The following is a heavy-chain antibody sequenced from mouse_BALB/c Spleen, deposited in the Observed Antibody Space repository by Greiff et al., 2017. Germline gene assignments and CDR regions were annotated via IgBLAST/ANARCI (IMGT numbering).Heavy chain of an antibody. D-gene: IGHD1-1*01. Sequence: DVQLQESGPGLVKPSQSLSLTCSVTGYSITSGYYWNWIRQFPGNKLEWMGYISYDGSNNYNPSLKNRISITRDTSKNQFFLKLNSVTTEDTATYYCAREEFYYGSSSAWFAYWGQGTLVTVSA. CDR2: ISYDGSN. J-gene: IGHJ3*01. CDR1: GYSITSGYY. V-gene: IGHV3-6*02. CDR3: AREEFYYGSSSAWFAY.